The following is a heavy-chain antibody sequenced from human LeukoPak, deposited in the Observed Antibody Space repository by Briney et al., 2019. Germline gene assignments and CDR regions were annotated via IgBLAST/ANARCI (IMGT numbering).Heavy chain of an antibody. CDR2: INPSSGST. CDR3: AREEATTGVS. Sequence: ASVKVSCKATGYSITSYFLHWVRQAPGQGLEWVGIINPSSGSTSYSQKFQGRVTMTRDTSTSTVYMEVSSLYFDDTAVYYCAREEATTGVSWGQGTLVTVSS. J-gene: IGHJ4*02. D-gene: IGHD4-23*01. CDR1: GYSITSYF. V-gene: IGHV1-46*01.